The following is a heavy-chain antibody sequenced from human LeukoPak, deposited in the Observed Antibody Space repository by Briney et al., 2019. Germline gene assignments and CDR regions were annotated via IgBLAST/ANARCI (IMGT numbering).Heavy chain of an antibody. CDR3: ARGGDLAARPFDY. CDR2: INPNSGGT. D-gene: IGHD6-6*01. V-gene: IGHV1-2*02. CDR1: GHSFTGSY. Sequence: ASVKVSCKASGHSFTGSYIHWVRQAPGQGLESMGWINPNSGGTIYAQKFQGRVTMTRDTSISTAYMELSSLTSDDTAVYYCARGGDLAARPFDYWGQGTLVTVSS. J-gene: IGHJ4*02.